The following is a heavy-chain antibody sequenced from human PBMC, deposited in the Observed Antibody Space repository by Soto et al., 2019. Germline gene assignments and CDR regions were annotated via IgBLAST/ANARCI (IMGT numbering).Heavy chain of an antibody. CDR1: GFTFSSYA. Sequence: GGSLRLSCAASGFTFSSYAMSWVRQAPGKGLEWVSAISGSGGSTYYADSVKGRFTISRDNSKNTLYLQMNSLRAEDTAVYYCARGEYSSSSLPTDYWGQGTLVTVSS. D-gene: IGHD6-6*01. CDR3: ARGEYSSSSLPTDY. J-gene: IGHJ4*02. V-gene: IGHV3-23*01. CDR2: ISGSGGST.